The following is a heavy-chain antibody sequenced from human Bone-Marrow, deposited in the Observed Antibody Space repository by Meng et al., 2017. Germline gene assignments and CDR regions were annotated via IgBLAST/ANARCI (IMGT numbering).Heavy chain of an antibody. V-gene: IGHV1-2*06. CDR3: ARDEDISAAGKLFGDY. J-gene: IGHJ4*02. D-gene: IGHD6-25*01. Sequence: QVQLYECEEEVKNPWASVKVSCKSSGYTLPASYMHWVRQAPGQGLEWMGRIDPRSGDTQYAQKFQARVTMTGDTSISTAYMELSGLRSDDTAMYYCARDEDISAAGKLFGDYWGQGTLVTVSS. CDR2: IDPRSGDT. CDR1: GYTLPASY.